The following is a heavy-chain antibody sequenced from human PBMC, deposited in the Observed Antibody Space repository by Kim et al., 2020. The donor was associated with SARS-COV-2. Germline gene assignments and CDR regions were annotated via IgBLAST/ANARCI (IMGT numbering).Heavy chain of an antibody. CDR3: ARAVRDCSGGSCYSNFDY. CDR1: GGSISSGSYY. CDR2: IYTSGST. Sequence: SETMSLTCTVSGGSISSGSYYWSWIRRPAGKELEWIGRIYTSGSTNYNPSIKSRVTISVDTPKNQFSLKLSSVTAADTDVYYCARAVRDCSGGSCYSNFDYWGQGTLVTVSS. J-gene: IGHJ4*02. V-gene: IGHV4-61*02. D-gene: IGHD2-15*01.